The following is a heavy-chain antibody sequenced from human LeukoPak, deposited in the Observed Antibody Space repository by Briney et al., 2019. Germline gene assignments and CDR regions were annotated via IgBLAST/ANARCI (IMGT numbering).Heavy chain of an antibody. CDR1: GGSISSHY. CDR3: ARLFYDSSGYYSYYYYYYMDV. V-gene: IGHV4-59*11. Sequence: SETLSLICTVSGGSISSHYWSWIRQPPGKGLEWIGYIYYSGSTNYNPSLKSRVTISVDTSKNQFSLKLSSVTAADTAVYYCARLFYDSSGYYSYYYYYYMDVWGKGTTVTVSS. J-gene: IGHJ6*03. D-gene: IGHD3-22*01. CDR2: IYYSGST.